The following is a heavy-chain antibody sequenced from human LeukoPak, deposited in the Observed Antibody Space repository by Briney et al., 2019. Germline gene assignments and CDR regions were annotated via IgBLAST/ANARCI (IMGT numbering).Heavy chain of an antibody. CDR3: ASSSGYYLYYFDY. D-gene: IGHD3-22*01. CDR2: IYHSGST. V-gene: IGHV4-30-2*01. Sequence: SETLSLTCAVSGGSISSGGYSWSWIRQPPGKGLEWIGYIYHSGSTYYNPSLKSRVTISVDRSKNQFSLKLSSVTAADTAVYYCASSSGYYLYYFDYWGQGTLVTVSS. CDR1: GGSISSGGYS. J-gene: IGHJ4*02.